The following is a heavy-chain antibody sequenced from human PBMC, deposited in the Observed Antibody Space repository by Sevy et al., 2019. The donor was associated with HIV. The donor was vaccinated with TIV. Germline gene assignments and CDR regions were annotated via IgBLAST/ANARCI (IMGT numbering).Heavy chain of an antibody. Sequence: GSLRLSCAASGFTFSSYWMSWVRQAPGKGLEWVANIKQDGSEKYYVDSVKGRFTISRDNAKNSLYLQMNSLRAEDTAVYYCARVYSSGWYRDFYYFDYWGQGTLVTVSS. D-gene: IGHD6-19*01. J-gene: IGHJ4*02. CDR1: GFTFSSYW. CDR3: ARVYSSGWYRDFYYFDY. CDR2: IKQDGSEK. V-gene: IGHV3-7*01.